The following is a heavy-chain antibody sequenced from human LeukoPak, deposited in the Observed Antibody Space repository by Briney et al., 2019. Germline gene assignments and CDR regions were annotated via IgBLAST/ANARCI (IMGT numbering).Heavy chain of an antibody. J-gene: IGHJ4*02. D-gene: IGHD6-19*01. CDR1: GFTFSSYG. CDR2: IRYDGSNK. Sequence: PGGSLRLSCAASGFTFSSYGMHWVRQAPGKGLEWVTFIRYDGSNKYYADSVKGRFTISRDNSKNTLYLQMNSLRAEDTAVYYCAKDLDTYSSGWGPTFDYWGQGTLVTVSS. V-gene: IGHV3-30*02. CDR3: AKDLDTYSSGWGPTFDY.